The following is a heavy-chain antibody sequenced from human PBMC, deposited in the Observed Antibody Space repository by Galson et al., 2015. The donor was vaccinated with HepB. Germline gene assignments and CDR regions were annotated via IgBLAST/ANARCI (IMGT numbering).Heavy chain of an antibody. Sequence: SLRLSCAASGFTFSSYAMSWVRQAPGKGLEWVSAISGNGGSTYYADSVKGRFTISRDNSKNTLYLQMNSLRAEDTAVYYCAKDLGIAAAGSYYWGQGTLVTVSS. CDR1: GFTFSSYA. D-gene: IGHD6-13*01. CDR2: ISGNGGST. J-gene: IGHJ4*02. CDR3: AKDLGIAAAGSYY. V-gene: IGHV3-23*01.